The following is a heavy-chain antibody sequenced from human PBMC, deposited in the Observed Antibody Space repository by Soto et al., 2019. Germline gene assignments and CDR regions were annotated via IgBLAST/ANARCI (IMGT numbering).Heavy chain of an antibody. CDR2: IIPILGIA. CDR1: GGTFSSYT. CDR3: ARDQGITMVRGLDAFDI. V-gene: IGHV1-69*04. J-gene: IGHJ3*02. D-gene: IGHD3-10*01. Sequence: ASVKVSCKASGGTFSSYTISWVRQAPGQGLEWMGRIIPILGIANYAQKFQGRVTITADKSTSTAYMELSSLRSEDTAVYYCARDQGITMVRGLDAFDIWGQGTMVTVSS.